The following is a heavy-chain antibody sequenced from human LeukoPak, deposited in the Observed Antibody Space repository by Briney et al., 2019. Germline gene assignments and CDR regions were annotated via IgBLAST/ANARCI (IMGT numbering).Heavy chain of an antibody. D-gene: IGHD6-13*01. V-gene: IGHV1-69*05. J-gene: IGHJ5*02. CDR2: IIPIFGTA. CDR1: GYTFTSYG. Sequence: SVKVSCKASGYTFTSYGISWVRQAPGQGLEWMGRIIPIFGTANYAQKFQGRVTITTDESTSTAYMELSSLRSEDTAVYYCARDVGSRPMYWFDPWGQGTLVTVSS. CDR3: ARDVGSRPMYWFDP.